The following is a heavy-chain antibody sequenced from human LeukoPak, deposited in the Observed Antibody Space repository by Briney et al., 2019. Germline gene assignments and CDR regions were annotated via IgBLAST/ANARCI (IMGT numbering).Heavy chain of an antibody. Sequence: SETLSLTYTVSGGSISSYYWTWIRQPAGKGLEWIGRIYTSGSTNYNPSLKSRVTMSVDTSKNQFSLKLSSVTAADTAVYYCARYSNYYYYYMDVWGKGTTVTVSS. V-gene: IGHV4-4*07. D-gene: IGHD4-11*01. J-gene: IGHJ6*03. CDR2: IYTSGST. CDR1: GGSISSYY. CDR3: ARYSNYYYYYMDV.